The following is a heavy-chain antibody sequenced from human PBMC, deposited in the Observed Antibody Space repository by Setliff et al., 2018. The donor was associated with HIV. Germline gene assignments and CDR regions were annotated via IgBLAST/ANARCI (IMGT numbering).Heavy chain of an antibody. CDR1: GGSISSYDYN. Sequence: SETLSLTCTVSGGSISSYDYNWGWIRQPPGKGLEWIANIYYTGRTYYNPSLKSQVTISVDTSKNQFSLKVTSLTAADTAVYYCARYRRGAEWFDPWGQGTLVTVSS. J-gene: IGHJ5*02. CDR2: IYYTGRT. CDR3: ARYRRGAEWFDP. D-gene: IGHD1-26*01. V-gene: IGHV4-39*01.